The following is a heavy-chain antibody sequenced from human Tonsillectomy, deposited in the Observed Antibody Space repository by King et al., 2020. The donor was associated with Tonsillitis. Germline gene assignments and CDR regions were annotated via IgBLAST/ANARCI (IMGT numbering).Heavy chain of an antibody. Sequence: QLQESGPGLVKPSETLSLTCTVSGASISTYHWSWIRQPPGEGLDWIGNIHYSGSTNYNPSLKSRVTMSVDTSKNQFSLKLTSVTAADTAVYYCARDLLGVSATGVYSFGMDVWGQGTTVTVSS. D-gene: IGHD2-15*01. J-gene: IGHJ6*02. CDR1: GASISTYH. V-gene: IGHV4-59*01. CDR2: IHYSGST. CDR3: ARDLLGVSATGVYSFGMDV.